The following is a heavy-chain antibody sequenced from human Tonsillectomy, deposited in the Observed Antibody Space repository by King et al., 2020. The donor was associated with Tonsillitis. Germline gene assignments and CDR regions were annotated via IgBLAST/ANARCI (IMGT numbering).Heavy chain of an antibody. Sequence: VQLVESGGGLVQPGESQRLSCAASGFTFSSFSMTWIRQAPGKGLEWVSSVSAGGHSTYYADSVKGRFTISRDNSKNTFYLQMSSLRADDTAVYYCTTPTTADSTGWPLYFPHWGQGTLVTVSS. CDR3: TTPTTADSTGWPLYFPH. CDR1: GFTFSSFS. D-gene: IGHD6-19*01. V-gene: IGHV3-23*04. CDR2: VSAGGHST. J-gene: IGHJ1*01.